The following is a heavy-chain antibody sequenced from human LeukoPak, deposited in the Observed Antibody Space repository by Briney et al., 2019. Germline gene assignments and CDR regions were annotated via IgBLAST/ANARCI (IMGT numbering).Heavy chain of an antibody. J-gene: IGHJ6*02. CDR2: IKQDGSEK. CDR3: ARDYGDYYYYYGMDV. Sequence: TGGSLRLSCAASGFTFSSYWMSWVRQAPGKGLEWVANIKQDGSEKYYVDSVKGRFTISRDNAKNSLYLQMNSLRAEDTAVYYCARDYGDYYYYYGMDVWGQGTTVIVSS. CDR1: GFTFSSYW. V-gene: IGHV3-7*03. D-gene: IGHD4-17*01.